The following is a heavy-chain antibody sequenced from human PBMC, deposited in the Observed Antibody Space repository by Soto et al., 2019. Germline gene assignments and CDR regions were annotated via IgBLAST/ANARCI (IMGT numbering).Heavy chain of an antibody. CDR3: ARLWFGDSGHSY. CDR1: GGSISSSSYY. CDR2: IYYSGST. J-gene: IGHJ4*02. D-gene: IGHD3-10*01. V-gene: IGHV4-39*01. Sequence: SETLSLTCTVSGGSISSSSYYWGWIRQPPGKGLEWIGSIYYSGSTYYNPSLKSRVTISVDTSKNQFSLKLSSVTAADTAVYYCARLWFGDSGHSYWGQGTLVTVSS.